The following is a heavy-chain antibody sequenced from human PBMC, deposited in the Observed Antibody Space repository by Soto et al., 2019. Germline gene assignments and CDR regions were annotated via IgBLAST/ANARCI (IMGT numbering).Heavy chain of an antibody. J-gene: IGHJ4*02. D-gene: IGHD3-22*01. V-gene: IGHV1-24*01. CDR1: GYTLTELS. CDR2: FDPEDGET. Sequence: ASVKVSCKVSGYTLTELSMHWVRQAPGKGLEWMGGFDPEDGETIYAQKFQGRVTMTEDTSTDTAYMELSSLRSEVTAVYYCAAPNSDYYDTEYWGQGTLVTVSS. CDR3: AAPNSDYYDTEY.